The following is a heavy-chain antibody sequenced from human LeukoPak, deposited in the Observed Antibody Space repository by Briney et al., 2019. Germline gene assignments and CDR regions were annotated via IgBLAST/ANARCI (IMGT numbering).Heavy chain of an antibody. CDR2: IYHSGNT. J-gene: IGHJ6*03. D-gene: IGHD3-9*01. Sequence: PSETLSLTCTVSGYSISSGYYWGWIRPSPGKGLEWIGSIYHSGNTYYNPSLKSRVTISVDTSKNQFSLKLSSVTAADTAVYYCARSTAVLRYFDWSYYYYYMDVWGKGTTVTISS. V-gene: IGHV4-38-2*02. CDR3: ARSTAVLRYFDWSYYYYYMDV. CDR1: GYSISSGYY.